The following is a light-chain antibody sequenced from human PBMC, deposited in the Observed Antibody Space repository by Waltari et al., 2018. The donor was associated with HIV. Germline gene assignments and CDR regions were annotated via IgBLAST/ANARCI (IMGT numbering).Light chain of an antibody. Sequence: QSALTQPASVSGSPGQSITISCPGTSSDVGGYNYVSWYQQHPGEAPKLIIYDVNKRPSGVSNRFSGSKSGNTASLTISGLQAEDEADYSCCSFAGSSAFRVFGGGTKLTVL. CDR3: CSFAGSSAFRV. V-gene: IGLV2-23*02. CDR1: SSDVGGYNY. CDR2: DVN. J-gene: IGLJ3*02.